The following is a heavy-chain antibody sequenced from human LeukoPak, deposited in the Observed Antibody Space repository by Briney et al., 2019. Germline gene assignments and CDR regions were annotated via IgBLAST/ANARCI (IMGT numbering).Heavy chain of an antibody. CDR3: ARGASPKDAVFFDY. CDR1: GVSITIGSYY. CDR2: VHSSGDI. Sequence: SETLSLTCSVSGVSITIGSYYWGWIRQSAGKGLEWIGRVHSSGDIYHNAAFRSRAAVSGDASKNQFSLQLNAVTAADTAVYYCARGASPKDAVFFDYWGQGALIIVSS. V-gene: IGHV4-61*02. J-gene: IGHJ4*02. D-gene: IGHD3-16*01.